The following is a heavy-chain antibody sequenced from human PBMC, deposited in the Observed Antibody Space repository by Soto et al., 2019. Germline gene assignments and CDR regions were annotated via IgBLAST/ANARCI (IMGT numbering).Heavy chain of an antibody. D-gene: IGHD2-21*02. Sequence: ASVKVSCKASGYTFTSYGISWVRQAPGQGLEWMGRISAYNGNTNYAQKLQGRVTMTTDTSTSTAYMELRSLRSDDTAVYYCSRGGHITVVTASFDFWGQGTLVTVSS. V-gene: IGHV1-18*01. CDR1: GYTFTSYG. CDR3: SRGGHITVVTASFDF. J-gene: IGHJ5*01. CDR2: ISAYNGNT.